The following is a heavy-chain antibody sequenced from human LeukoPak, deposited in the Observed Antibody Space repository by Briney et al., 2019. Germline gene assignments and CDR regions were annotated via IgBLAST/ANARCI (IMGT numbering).Heavy chain of an antibody. CDR2: IYTSGST. CDR3: ARFLLYYDSSTYPNWFDP. Sequence: PSEALSLTCTVSGGSISGYYWSWIRQPAGKGLEWIGRIYTSGSTNYNPSLKSRVTMSVDTSKNQFSLKLSSVTAADAAVYYCARFLLYYDSSTYPNWFDPWGQGTLVTVSS. CDR1: GGSISGYY. D-gene: IGHD3-22*01. V-gene: IGHV4-4*07. J-gene: IGHJ5*02.